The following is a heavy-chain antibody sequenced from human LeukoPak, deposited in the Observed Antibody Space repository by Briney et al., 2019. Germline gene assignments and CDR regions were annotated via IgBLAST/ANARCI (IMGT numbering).Heavy chain of an antibody. CDR3: GAESERWLVRS. V-gene: IGHV4-59*01. CDR1: GGSISSYY. Sequence: TSETLSLTCTVFGGSISSYYWSWIRQPPGKGLEWIGYIYNSGSTNYNPSLKSRVTISIDTSKNQFSLKLSSVTAADTAVYYCGAESERWLVRSWGQGTLVTVSS. D-gene: IGHD6-19*01. CDR2: IYNSGST. J-gene: IGHJ4*02.